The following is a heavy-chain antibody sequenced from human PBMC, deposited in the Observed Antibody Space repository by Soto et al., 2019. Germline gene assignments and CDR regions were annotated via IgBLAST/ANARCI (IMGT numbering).Heavy chain of an antibody. CDR3: ARTNDCSGGSCYGSWFDP. V-gene: IGHV4-39*01. CDR1: GYSVSSSDYY. Sequence: PSETLSLTCSVSGYSVSSSDYYWAWIRQPPGKGLEWIGSMLYSGLTYYNPSLKSRVTLSVDTSKNQFSVRLNSVTASDTAVYYCARTNDCSGGSCYGSWFDPWGQGTLVTVSS. CDR2: MLYSGLT. J-gene: IGHJ5*02. D-gene: IGHD2-15*01.